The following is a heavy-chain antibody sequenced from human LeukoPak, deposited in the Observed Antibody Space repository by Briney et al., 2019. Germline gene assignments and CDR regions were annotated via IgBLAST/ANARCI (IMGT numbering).Heavy chain of an antibody. Sequence: GGSLRLSCAASGFTFSSYSMNWVRQAPGKGLEWVSSISSSSSYIYYADSVKGRFTISRDNATNSLYMQMNSLRAEDTAVYYCATPNGAEAGRKDALDIWGQGTMLTVPS. CDR1: GFTFSSYS. CDR3: ATPNGAEAGRKDALDI. V-gene: IGHV3-21*01. J-gene: IGHJ3*02. CDR2: ISSSSSYI. D-gene: IGHD6-13*01.